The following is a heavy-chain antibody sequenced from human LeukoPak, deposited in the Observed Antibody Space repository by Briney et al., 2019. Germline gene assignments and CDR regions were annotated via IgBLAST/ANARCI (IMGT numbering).Heavy chain of an antibody. Sequence: SETLSLTCTVSGDSISPYYWSWIRQPPGKGLEWIGYIYYSGSTNYNPSLKSRVTISVDTSKNQFSLKLNSVTAADTGVYYFARHSGPRYSYGYTFDYWGQGTLVTVSS. CDR1: GDSISPYY. CDR2: IYYSGST. J-gene: IGHJ4*02. CDR3: ARHSGPRYSYGYTFDY. V-gene: IGHV4-59*08. D-gene: IGHD5-18*01.